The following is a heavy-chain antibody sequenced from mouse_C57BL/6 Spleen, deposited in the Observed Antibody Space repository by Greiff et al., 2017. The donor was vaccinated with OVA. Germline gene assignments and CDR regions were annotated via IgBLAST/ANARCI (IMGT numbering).Heavy chain of an antibody. J-gene: IGHJ4*01. CDR3: TRDYGNPYCYARCY. D-gene: IGHD2-1*01. CDR1: GYTFTDYD. V-gene: IGHV1-15*01. CDR2: IDPETDGT. Sequence: QVQLQQSGAELVRPGASVTMSCKASGYTFTDYDMHWVKQTPVHGLEWIGDIDPETDGTAYNQKFKGKAILTVDKSSSTAYLELRRLTSEDSAVYYGTRDYGNPYCYARCYWGQGISVTVAA.